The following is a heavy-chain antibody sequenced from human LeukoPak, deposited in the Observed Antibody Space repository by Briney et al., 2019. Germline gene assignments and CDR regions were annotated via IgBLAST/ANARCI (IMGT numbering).Heavy chain of an antibody. CDR2: ISGSGGTT. D-gene: IGHD3-10*01. V-gene: IGHV3-23*01. J-gene: IGHJ3*02. Sequence: GGSLRLSCATSALTFSSYAMNWVRQAPGKGLEWVSVISGSGGTTDYADSVKGRFSISRDNSKNTLYLQMTSLRAEDTAIYYCAKGNYYTSGSCDAFDIWGQGTMVTVSS. CDR3: AKGNYYTSGSCDAFDI. CDR1: ALTFSSYA.